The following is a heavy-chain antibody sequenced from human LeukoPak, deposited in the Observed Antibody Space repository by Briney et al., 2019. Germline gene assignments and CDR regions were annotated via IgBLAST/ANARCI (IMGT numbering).Heavy chain of an antibody. V-gene: IGHV4-59*01. Sequence: PSETLSLTCTVSGGSISSYYWSWIRQPPGKGLEWIGYIYYSGSTNYNPSLKSRVTISVDTSKNQFSLKLSSVTAADTAVYYCARTAEAHSWRTRYYDYYMDVWGKGTTVTVSS. CDR3: ARTAEAHSWRTRYYDYYMDV. J-gene: IGHJ6*03. D-gene: IGHD6-13*01. CDR1: GGSISSYY. CDR2: IYYSGST.